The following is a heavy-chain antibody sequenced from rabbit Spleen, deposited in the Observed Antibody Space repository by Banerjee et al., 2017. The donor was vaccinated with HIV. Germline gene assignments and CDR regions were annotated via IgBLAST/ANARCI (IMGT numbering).Heavy chain of an antibody. CDR3: ARGSATMTMVITGYYLGL. V-gene: IGHV1S40*01. Sequence: QSLEESGGDLVKPGASLTLTCTASGFSFSSSYWMCWVRQAPGKGLEWIACIYAGSSGTTYYASWAKGRFTISKTSSTTVTLQMTSLTAADTATYFCARGSATMTMVITGYYLGLWGPGTLVTVS. D-gene: IGHD2-1*01. CDR2: IYAGSSGTT. J-gene: IGHJ4*01. CDR1: GFSFSSSYW.